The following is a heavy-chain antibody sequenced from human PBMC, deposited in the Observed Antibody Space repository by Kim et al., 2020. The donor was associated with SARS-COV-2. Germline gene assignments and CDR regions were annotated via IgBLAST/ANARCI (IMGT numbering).Heavy chain of an antibody. D-gene: IGHD3-10*01. Sequence: ASVKVSCKASGYTFTSYAMHWVRQAPGQRLEWMGWINAGNGNTKYSQKFQGRVTITRDTSASTAYMELSSLRSEDTAVYYCARDHQGFTMVRGSLGYLGQGALVTVSS. J-gene: IGHJ4*02. CDR1: GYTFTSYA. CDR3: ARDHQGFTMVRGSLGY. CDR2: INAGNGNT. V-gene: IGHV1-3*01.